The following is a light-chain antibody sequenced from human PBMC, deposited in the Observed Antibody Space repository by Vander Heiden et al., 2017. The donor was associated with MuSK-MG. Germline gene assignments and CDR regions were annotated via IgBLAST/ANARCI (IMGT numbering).Light chain of an antibody. CDR1: KLGDKY. Sequence: SYELTQPPPVSVSPGQTASITCSGDKLGDKYACWYQQKPGQSAVLVIYQDSKRPSGIPERFSGSNSGNTATLTISGTQAMDEADYYCQAWDSSLVFGGGTKLTVL. J-gene: IGLJ2*01. CDR2: QDS. V-gene: IGLV3-1*01. CDR3: QAWDSSLV.